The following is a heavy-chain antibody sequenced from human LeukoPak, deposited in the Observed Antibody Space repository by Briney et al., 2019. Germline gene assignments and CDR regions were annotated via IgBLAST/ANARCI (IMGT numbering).Heavy chain of an antibody. CDR2: IYYSGST. CDR1: GGSISSYY. V-gene: IGHV4-59*01. CDR3: ARVWGAVAGTSYFDY. Sequence: SETLSLTCTASGGSISSYYWSWIRQPPGKGLEWIGYIYYSGSTNYNPSLKSRVTISVDTSKNQFSLKLSSVTAADTAVYYCARVWGAVAGTSYFDYWGQGTLVTVSS. J-gene: IGHJ4*02. D-gene: IGHD6-19*01.